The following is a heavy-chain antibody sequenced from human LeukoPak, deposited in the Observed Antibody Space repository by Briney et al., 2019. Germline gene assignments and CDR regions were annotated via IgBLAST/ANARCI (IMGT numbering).Heavy chain of an antibody. CDR1: GFTVSSNY. D-gene: IGHD3-22*01. V-gene: IGHV3-66*01. CDR3: ASSHLSGYYGY. Sequence: GGSLRLSCAASGFTVSSNYMSWVRQAPGKGLEWVSVIYSGGSTYYADSVKGRFTISRDNSKNTLYLQMNSLRAEDTAVYYCASSHLSGYYGYWGQGTLVTVSP. J-gene: IGHJ4*02. CDR2: IYSGGST.